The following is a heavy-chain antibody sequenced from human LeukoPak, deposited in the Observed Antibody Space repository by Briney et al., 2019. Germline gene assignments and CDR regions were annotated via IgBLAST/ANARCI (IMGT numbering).Heavy chain of an antibody. D-gene: IGHD5-18*01. CDR1: GGSISSGSYY. CDR3: AGDPGDSYGPPAYYFDY. V-gene: IGHV4-61*02. J-gene: IGHJ4*02. Sequence: PSQPLSLTCPVPGGSISSGSYYWCWIRQPAGKGLEWIGRIYTSGSTTYNPSLKSRVTISVDTTKNQSSQKLSSVTAADTAVYYCAGDPGDSYGPPAYYFDYWGQGTLVTVSS. CDR2: IYTSGST.